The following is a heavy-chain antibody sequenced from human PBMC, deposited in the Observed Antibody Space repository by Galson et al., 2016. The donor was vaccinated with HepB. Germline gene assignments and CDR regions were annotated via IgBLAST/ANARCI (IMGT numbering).Heavy chain of an antibody. J-gene: IGHJ5*02. CDR2: VSTSGAG. V-gene: IGHV3-13*01. CDR3: ARASWSETSWFDP. D-gene: IGHD2-2*01. CDR1: GFTFSTYD. Sequence: SLRLSCAASGFTFSTYDMHWVHQATGKGLEWVAGVSTSGAGYYAGPVKGRFTISRENAENSVYLQMNSLRAEDTAVYFCARASWSETSWFDPWGQGTLVTVSS.